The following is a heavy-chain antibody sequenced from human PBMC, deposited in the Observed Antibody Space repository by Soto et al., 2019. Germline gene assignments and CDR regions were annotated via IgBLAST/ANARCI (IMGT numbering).Heavy chain of an antibody. CDR1: GGTFSSYA. V-gene: IGHV1-69*06. J-gene: IGHJ4*02. D-gene: IGHD2-15*01. Sequence: QVQLVQSGAEVKKPGSSVKVSCKASGGTFSSYAISWVRQAPGQGLEWMGGIIPIFGTANYAQKFQGRVTITADKSTSTAYMELSSLRSEDTAVYYCARRYCSGGSCYSYYFDYWGQGTLVTVSS. CDR2: IIPIFGTA. CDR3: ARRYCSGGSCYSYYFDY.